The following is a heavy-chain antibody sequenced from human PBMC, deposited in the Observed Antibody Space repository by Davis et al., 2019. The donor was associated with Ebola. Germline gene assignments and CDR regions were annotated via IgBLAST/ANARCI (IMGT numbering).Heavy chain of an antibody. J-gene: IGHJ5*02. CDR3: ARQGAYEPYDL. CDR2: FYYNLAT. Sequence: PSETLSLTCTVSGDSISSSDHYWGWIRQPPGKGLEWVGNFYYNLATHYSPSLKSRVTISVDTSKNQFSLRLNSVTAADTAIYYCARQGAYEPYDLWGQGSLVTVSS. V-gene: IGHV4-39*07. D-gene: IGHD1-26*01. CDR1: GDSISSSDHY.